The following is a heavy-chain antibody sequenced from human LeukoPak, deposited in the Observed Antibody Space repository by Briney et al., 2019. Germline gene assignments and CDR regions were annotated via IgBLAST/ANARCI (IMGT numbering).Heavy chain of an antibody. V-gene: IGHV3-53*01. Sequence: GGSLRLSCAASGFTVRNYCMSWVRQAPGKGLEWVAVIYGDGSTYYADSVKGRFTISSDNLKNTLSLQMDSLRAADTAMYYCARGSPVASGRYSIYSSWGQGTLVTVSP. D-gene: IGHD3-10*01. CDR1: GFTVRNYC. J-gene: IGHJ5*02. CDR2: IYGDGST. CDR3: ARGSPVASGRYSIYSS.